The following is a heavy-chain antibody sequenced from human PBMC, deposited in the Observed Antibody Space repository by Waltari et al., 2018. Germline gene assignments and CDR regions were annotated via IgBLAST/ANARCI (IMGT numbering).Heavy chain of an antibody. CDR1: GFILSRYW. J-gene: IGHJ3*02. Sequence: EVQLVESGGGLVQPGGSLRLSCAASGFILSRYWMSWVRQAPGQGLEWVANRKYDGSEKHYVDSVKGRFTISRDNLKDSLYLQMNSLRVEDTAVYYCVRDLVNFWLSFDALDMWGQGTMVTVSS. CDR3: VRDLVNFWLSFDALDM. V-gene: IGHV3-7*01. CDR2: RKYDGSEK. D-gene: IGHD3-3*01.